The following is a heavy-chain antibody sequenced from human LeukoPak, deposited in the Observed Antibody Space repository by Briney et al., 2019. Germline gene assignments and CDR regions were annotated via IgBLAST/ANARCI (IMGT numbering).Heavy chain of an antibody. CDR2: INPTGGST. V-gene: IGHV1-46*01. Sequence: GASVKVSCKASGYTFTSYFIHWVRQAPGEGLEWMGIINPTGGSTRYAQKFQGRVTMTGDTSTSTVYMELSSLRSEDTAVYYCARGRVTATDGFDIWGQGTTVIVSS. CDR1: GYTFTSYF. CDR3: ARGRVTATDGFDI. D-gene: IGHD2-21*02. J-gene: IGHJ3*02.